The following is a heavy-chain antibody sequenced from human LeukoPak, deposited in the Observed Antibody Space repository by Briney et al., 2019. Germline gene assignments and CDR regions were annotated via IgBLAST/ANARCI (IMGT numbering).Heavy chain of an antibody. J-gene: IGHJ2*01. V-gene: IGHV3-23*01. CDR1: GFTFDDYA. D-gene: IGHD4/OR15-4a*01. CDR2: ISGSGGST. CDR3: ARLTIGLGWYFDL. Sequence: PGGSLRLSCAASGFTFDDYAMHWVRQAPGKGLEWVSAISGSGGSTYYADSVKGRFTISRDNSKNTLYLQMNSLRAEDTAVYYCARLTIGLGWYFDLWGRGTLVTVSS.